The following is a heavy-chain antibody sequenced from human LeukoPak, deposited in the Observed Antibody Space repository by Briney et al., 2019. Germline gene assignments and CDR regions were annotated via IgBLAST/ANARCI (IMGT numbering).Heavy chain of an antibody. V-gene: IGHV1-2*02. D-gene: IGHD5-12*01. CDR3: ARAGGYSGYDLKSPEADWFDP. J-gene: IGHJ5*02. CDR1: GYTFTGYY. CDR2: INPNSGGT. Sequence: ASVNVSCKASGYTFTGYYMHWVRQAPGQGLEWMGWINPNSGGTNYAQKFQGRVAMTRDTSISTAYMELSRLRSDDTAVYYCARAGGYSGYDLKSPEADWFDPWGQGTLVTVSS.